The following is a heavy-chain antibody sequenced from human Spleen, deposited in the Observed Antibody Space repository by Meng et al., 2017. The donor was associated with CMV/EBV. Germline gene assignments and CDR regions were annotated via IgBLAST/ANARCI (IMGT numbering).Heavy chain of an antibody. J-gene: IGHJ4*02. D-gene: IGHD3-3*01. CDR3: ARGQYGFWSGYYRADYFDY. Sequence: SVKVSCKASGYTFNGYYIHWVRQAPGQGLEWMGGIIPIFGTANYAQKFQGRVTITTDESTSTAYMELSSLRSEDTAVYYCARGQYGFWSGYYRADYFDYWGQGTLVTVSS. CDR2: IIPIFGTA. V-gene: IGHV1-69*05. CDR1: GYTFNGYY.